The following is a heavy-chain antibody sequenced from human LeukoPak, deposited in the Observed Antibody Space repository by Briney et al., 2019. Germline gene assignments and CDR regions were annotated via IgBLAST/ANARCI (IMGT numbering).Heavy chain of an antibody. CDR2: INSDGSST. CDR3: VRGYGGGYRADY. J-gene: IGHJ4*02. Sequence: GGSLRLSCAASGFTFSNYWMHWVRQAPGKGLVWVSRINSDGSSTTYADSVKGRFTISRDNAETTLSLQVNSLRAEDTAVYYCVRGYGGGYRADYWGQGTLVTVSS. CDR1: GFTFSNYW. D-gene: IGHD1-26*01. V-gene: IGHV3-74*01.